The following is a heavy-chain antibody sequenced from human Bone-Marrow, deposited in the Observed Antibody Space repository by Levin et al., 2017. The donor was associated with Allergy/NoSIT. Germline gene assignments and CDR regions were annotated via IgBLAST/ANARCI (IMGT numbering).Heavy chain of an antibody. V-gene: IGHV3-7*03. J-gene: IGHJ3*02. CDR1: GFTFSSYW. Sequence: PGGSLRLSCAASGFTFSSYWMSWVRQAPGKGLEWVANIKQDGSEKYYVDSVKGRFTISRDNAKNSLYLQMNSLRAEDTAVYYCALLGWSGYSGYKNDAFDIWGQGTMVTVSS. CDR2: IKQDGSEK. CDR3: ALLGWSGYSGYKNDAFDI. D-gene: IGHD5-12*01.